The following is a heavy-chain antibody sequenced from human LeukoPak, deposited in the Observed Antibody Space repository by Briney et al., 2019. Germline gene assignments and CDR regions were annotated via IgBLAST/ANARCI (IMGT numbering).Heavy chain of an antibody. CDR2: ISGSGGST. V-gene: IGHV3-23*01. D-gene: IGHD5-18*01. Sequence: PGGSLRLSCAASGFTFSSYAMSWVRQAPGKGLEWVSAISGSGGSTYYADSVKGWFTISRDNSKNTLYLQMNSLRAEDTAVYHCARGATSEDTAIVTGYWGQGTLVTVSS. J-gene: IGHJ4*02. CDR3: ARGATSEDTAIVTGY. CDR1: GFTFSSYA.